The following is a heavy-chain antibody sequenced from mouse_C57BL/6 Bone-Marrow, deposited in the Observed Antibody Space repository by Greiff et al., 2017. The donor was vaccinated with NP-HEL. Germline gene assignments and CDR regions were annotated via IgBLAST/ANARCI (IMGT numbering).Heavy chain of an antibody. Sequence: QVQLQQPGAELVKPGASVKMSCKASGYTFTSYWITWVKQRPGQGLEWIGDIYPGSGSTNYNEKFKSKATLTVDTSSSTAYMQLSSLTSEDSAVYYCATYDSNYWYFDVWGTGTTVTVSS. CDR1: GYTFTSYW. CDR3: ATYDSNYWYFDV. J-gene: IGHJ1*03. CDR2: IYPGSGST. D-gene: IGHD2-5*01. V-gene: IGHV1-55*01.